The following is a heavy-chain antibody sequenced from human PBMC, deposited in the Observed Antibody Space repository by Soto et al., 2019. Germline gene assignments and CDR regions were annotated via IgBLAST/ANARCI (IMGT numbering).Heavy chain of an antibody. V-gene: IGHV3-23*01. CDR3: AKAGPNSQGRNYFDY. D-gene: IGHD1-26*01. CDR2: ISDSGGST. J-gene: IGHJ4*02. CDR1: GFTFSTYA. Sequence: PGESLRLSCAASGFTFSTYAMSWVRQAPGKGLEWVSAISDSGGSTYYADSVRGRFSISRDNSKNTLHLQMNSLRAEDTALYYCAKAGPNSQGRNYFDYWGQGTLVTVSS.